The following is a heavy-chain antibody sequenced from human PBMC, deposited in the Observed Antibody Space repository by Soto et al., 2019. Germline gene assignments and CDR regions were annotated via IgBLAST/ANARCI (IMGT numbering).Heavy chain of an antibody. J-gene: IGHJ4*02. Sequence: GGSLRLSCGVSGFNVMSYWMSWVRQAPGKGLEWVASIKEDGSEIYYLQSVRGRFAISRDSAGNALQLAMNYLSAEDTATYFCARDIGFDYVNWGQGTLVTVSS. CDR2: IKEDGSEI. CDR1: GFNVMSYW. D-gene: IGHD3-16*01. CDR3: ARDIGFDYVN. V-gene: IGHV3-7*01.